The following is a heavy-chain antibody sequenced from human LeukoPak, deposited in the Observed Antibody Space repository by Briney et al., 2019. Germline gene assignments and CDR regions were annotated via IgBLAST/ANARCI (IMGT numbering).Heavy chain of an antibody. D-gene: IGHD3-22*01. J-gene: IGHJ3*02. CDR3: AREGPDYYDSSGYFNLDAFDI. V-gene: IGHV7-4-1*02. CDR1: GYTFTSYA. CDR2: INTNTGNP. Sequence: ASVKVSCKASGYTFTSYAMNWVRQAPGRGLEWMGWINTNTGNPTYAQGFTGRFVFSLDTSVSTAYLQISSLKAEDTAVYYCAREGPDYYDSSGYFNLDAFDIWGQGTMVTVSS.